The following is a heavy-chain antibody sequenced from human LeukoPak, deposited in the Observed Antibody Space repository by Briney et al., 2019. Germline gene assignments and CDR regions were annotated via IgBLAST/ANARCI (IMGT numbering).Heavy chain of an antibody. CDR2: IYPTGST. Sequence: SQTLSLTCTVSDNSISSGNYYWTWIRQPAGKGLEWIGRIYPTGSTNYNPSLMCRVTISIDTSKKQFSLNLNSVTAADTAVYYCARQSSGWPYYYYYMDVWGKGTTVTISS. CDR1: DNSISSGNYY. V-gene: IGHV4-61*02. J-gene: IGHJ6*03. CDR3: ARQSSGWPYYYYYMDV. D-gene: IGHD6-19*01.